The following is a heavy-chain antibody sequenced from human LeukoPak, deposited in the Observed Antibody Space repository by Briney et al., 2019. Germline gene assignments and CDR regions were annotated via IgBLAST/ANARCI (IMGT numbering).Heavy chain of an antibody. V-gene: IGHV4-59*10. CDR3: ARAGTHRYCSSTSCYFNWFDP. CDR2: IHSSGST. D-gene: IGHD2-2*01. CDR1: SGSFGGYY. J-gene: IGHJ5*02. Sequence: SETLSLTCDVYSGSFGGYYWSWIRQPAGKGLEWIGRIHSSGSTNYNPSLKSRVTISVDTSKNQFSLKLSSVTAADTAVYYCARAGTHRYCSSTSCYFNWFDPWGQGTLVTVSS.